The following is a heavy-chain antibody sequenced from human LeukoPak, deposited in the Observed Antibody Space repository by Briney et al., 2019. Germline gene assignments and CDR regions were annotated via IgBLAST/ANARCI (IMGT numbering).Heavy chain of an antibody. CDR1: GFTFDDYG. Sequence: PGGSLRLSCAASGFTFDDYGMSWVRQAPGKGVEWVSGINWNGGSTGYADSVKDRFTISRDNSKNTLYLQMNSLRAEDTAVYYCATDGDYGDYADFDYWGQGTLVTVSS. CDR2: INWNGGST. CDR3: ATDGDYGDYADFDY. D-gene: IGHD4-17*01. J-gene: IGHJ4*02. V-gene: IGHV3-20*04.